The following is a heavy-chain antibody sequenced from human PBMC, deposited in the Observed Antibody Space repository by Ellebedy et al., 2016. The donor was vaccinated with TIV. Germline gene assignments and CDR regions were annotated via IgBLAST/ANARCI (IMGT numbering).Heavy chain of an antibody. CDR1: GGTFSSYA. V-gene: IGHV1-69*13. CDR3: IAHLWFGELG. J-gene: IGHJ4*02. Sequence: ASVKVSCKASGGTFSSYAISWVRQAPGQGLEWMGGIIPIFGTANYAQKFQGRVTITADESTSTAYMELSSLRSEDTAVYYCIAHLWFGELGWGQGTLVTVSS. CDR2: IIPIFGTA. D-gene: IGHD3-10*01.